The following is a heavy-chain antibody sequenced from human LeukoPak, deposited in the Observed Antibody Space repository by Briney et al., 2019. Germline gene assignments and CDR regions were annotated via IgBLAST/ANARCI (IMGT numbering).Heavy chain of an antibody. V-gene: IGHV1-3*01. CDR3: ARDDCTGGSCPYNY. D-gene: IGHD2-15*01. CDR2: IHAGNDNT. J-gene: IGHJ4*02. Sequence: ASVKVSCKASGYTFTSYAMHWVRQAPGLRLEWMGWIHAGNDNTKYSQNFQDSVTITRDTSANTAYMELTSLRSEDTAVYYCARDDCTGGSCPYNYWGQGTQVTVSS. CDR1: GYTFTSYA.